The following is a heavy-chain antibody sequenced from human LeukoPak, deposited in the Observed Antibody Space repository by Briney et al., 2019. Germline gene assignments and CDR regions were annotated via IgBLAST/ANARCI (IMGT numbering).Heavy chain of an antibody. CDR2: INHSGST. J-gene: IGHJ4*02. V-gene: IGHV4-34*01. CDR1: GGSFSGYY. Sequence: SETLSLTCAVYGGSFSGYYWSWVRQPPGKGLEWIGEINHSGSTNYNPSLKSRVTISVDTSKNQFSLKLSSVTAADTAVYYCARDSSSTSCYNFIAVTTYPYFDYWGQGTLVTVSS. D-gene: IGHD2-2*02. CDR3: ARDSSSTSCYNFIAVTTYPYFDY.